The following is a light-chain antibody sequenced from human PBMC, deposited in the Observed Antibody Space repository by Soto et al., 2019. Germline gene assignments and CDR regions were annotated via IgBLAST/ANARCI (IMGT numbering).Light chain of an antibody. J-gene: IGKJ4*01. CDR2: AAS. CDR3: QQTYSFPLT. Sequence: DIQLTQYPSFLSASVGDRVTITCRASQGISTSLAWYQQKPGKAPKLLIYAASTSQGGVPSRFGGSGSGTEFTLTISSLQPEDFVTYFCQQTYSFPLTFGGGTKV. V-gene: IGKV1-9*01. CDR1: QGISTS.